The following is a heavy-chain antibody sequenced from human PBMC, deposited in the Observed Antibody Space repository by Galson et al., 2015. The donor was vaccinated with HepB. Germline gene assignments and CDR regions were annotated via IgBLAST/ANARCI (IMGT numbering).Heavy chain of an antibody. Sequence: SLRLSCAASGFTFSSYWMSWVRQAPGKGLEWVANIKQDGSEKYYVDSVKGRFTISRDNAKNSLYLQMNSLRAEDTAVYYCARDSWTRYCSGGSCGRGRGIFDYWGQGTLVTVSS. V-gene: IGHV3-7*03. J-gene: IGHJ4*02. CDR2: IKQDGSEK. D-gene: IGHD2-15*01. CDR3: ARDSWTRYCSGGSCGRGRGIFDY. CDR1: GFTFSSYW.